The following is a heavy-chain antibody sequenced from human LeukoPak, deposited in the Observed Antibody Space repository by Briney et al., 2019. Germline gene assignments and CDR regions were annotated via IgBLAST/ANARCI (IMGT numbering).Heavy chain of an antibody. V-gene: IGHV3-23*01. CDR2: ISVSGDTT. CDR1: GFTFSSNA. Sequence: PGGSLRLSCAASGFTFSSNAMRWVRQAPGKGLEWVSGISVSGDTTYYADSVKDRFTISRDNSKNTLYLQMNSLRGEDTAVYYCAKDSGSWGWRFDYWGQGILVTVSS. CDR3: AKDSGSWGWRFDY. D-gene: IGHD7-27*01. J-gene: IGHJ4*02.